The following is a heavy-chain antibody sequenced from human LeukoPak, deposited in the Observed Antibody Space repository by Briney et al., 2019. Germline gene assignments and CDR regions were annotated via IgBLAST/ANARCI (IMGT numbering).Heavy chain of an antibody. CDR2: IKQDGSEK. J-gene: IGHJ3*02. D-gene: IGHD3-9*01. CDR3: ARRYFDWFLGAGGSLDI. CDR1: GFTFRSYW. V-gene: IGHV3-7*01. Sequence: GGSLRLSCAGSGFTFRSYWMHWVRQAPGKGLEWVANIKQDGSEKYYVDSVKGRFSISRDNANDSVYLQMNSLRAEDTAVYYCARRYFDWFLGAGGSLDIWGQGTMVTVSS.